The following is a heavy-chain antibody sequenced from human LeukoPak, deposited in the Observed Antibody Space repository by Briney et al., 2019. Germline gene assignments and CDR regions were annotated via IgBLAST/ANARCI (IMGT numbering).Heavy chain of an antibody. CDR1: GGSISSGVYY. Sequence: SETLSLTCTVSGGSISSGVYYWDWIRQPPGKGLEWIGTIYYTGSTYYNPSLKSRVTISLGTSNNQFSLKLSSVTAADTAVYYCARESYGDYEDYWGQGTLVTVSS. CDR2: IYYTGST. CDR3: ARESYGDYEDY. V-gene: IGHV4-39*07. D-gene: IGHD4-17*01. J-gene: IGHJ4*02.